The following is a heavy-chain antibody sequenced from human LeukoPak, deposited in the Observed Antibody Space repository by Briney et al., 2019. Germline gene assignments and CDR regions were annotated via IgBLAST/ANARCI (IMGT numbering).Heavy chain of an antibody. V-gene: IGHV1-8*02. CDR2: MNFNSGNT. D-gene: IGHD5-18*01. CDR1: GYTFPNFD. J-gene: IGHJ3*02. Sequence: GASVKVSCKASGYTFPNFDINWVRQATAQGLEWMGGMNFNSGNTGYAQKFQGRVTMTRNTAISTVYMELSSLKSEDTAIYYCAKVGLGNTAIHIWGQGTMVTVSS. CDR3: AKVGLGNTAIHI.